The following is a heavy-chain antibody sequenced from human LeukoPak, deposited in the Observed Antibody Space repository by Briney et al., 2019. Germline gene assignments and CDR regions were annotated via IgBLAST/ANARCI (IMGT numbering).Heavy chain of an antibody. V-gene: IGHV1-2*02. CDR1: GYTFTGYY. J-gene: IGHJ6*02. Sequence: ASVKVSCKASGYTFTGYYMHWVRQAPGQGLEWMGWINPNSGGTNYAQKFQGRVTMTRDTSISTAYMELSRLRSDDTAVYYCARVRPLPKSGYCRSTSCRQYGMDVWGQGTTVTVSS. CDR3: ARVRPLPKSGYCRSTSCRQYGMDV. CDR2: INPNSGGT. D-gene: IGHD2-2*01.